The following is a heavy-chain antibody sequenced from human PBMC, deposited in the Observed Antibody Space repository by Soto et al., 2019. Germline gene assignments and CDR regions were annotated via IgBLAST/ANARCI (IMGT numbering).Heavy chain of an antibody. Sequence: QVQLEQSGAEVKKPGASVKVSCKASGYTFTRYGISWVRQATGQGPEWMGWISSYNGDTNYAQTFQGRVTMTTETSTRTAYMELRSLRSYATAVHYCATEVAAPDYYYGMDVWGQGPPVT. V-gene: IGHV1-18*01. J-gene: IGHJ6*02. CDR2: ISSYNGDT. CDR3: ATEVAAPDYYYGMDV. CDR1: GYTFTRYG. D-gene: IGHD6-25*01.